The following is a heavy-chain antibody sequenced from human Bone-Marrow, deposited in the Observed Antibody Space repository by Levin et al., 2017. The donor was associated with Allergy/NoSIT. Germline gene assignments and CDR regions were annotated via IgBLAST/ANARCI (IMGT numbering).Heavy chain of an antibody. CDR1: GFSFSAYY. J-gene: IGHJ4*02. D-gene: IGHD2-8*02. CDR3: TKEDWWRFDY. CDR2: VSKSGSDF. V-gene: IGHV3-11*01. Sequence: LSLTCAVSGFSFSAYYMSWVRQAPGKGLEWISKVSKSGSDFFYADSVKGRFTISRDNAKNSLFLEMNSLRVEDTAIYYCTKEDWWRFDYWGQGTLVTVSS.